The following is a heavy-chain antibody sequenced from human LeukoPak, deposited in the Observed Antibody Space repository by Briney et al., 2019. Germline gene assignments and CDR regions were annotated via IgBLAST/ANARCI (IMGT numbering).Heavy chain of an antibody. CDR3: AKGTSSSCYGGLGY. Sequence: GGSLRLSCTASGFTFSSYAMTWVGQAPGKGLEWVSVISGSGDSTFYADSVKGRFTISRDSSKNTLYLQMNSLRAEDTAVYYCAKGTSSSCYGGLGYWGQGTLVTVSS. V-gene: IGHV3-23*01. CDR1: GFTFSSYA. J-gene: IGHJ4*02. D-gene: IGHD2-2*01. CDR2: ISGSGDST.